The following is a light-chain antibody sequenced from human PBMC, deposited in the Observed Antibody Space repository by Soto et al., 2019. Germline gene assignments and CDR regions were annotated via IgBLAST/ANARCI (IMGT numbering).Light chain of an antibody. V-gene: IGKV3-20*01. CDR3: QQCGSSPWT. CDR1: RGVSANY. Sequence: NLLTQSPGTLPLFPGAGATLSCRAGRGVSANYLAWYQQKPGQAPRLLIYAASSRDTGIPDRFSGGGSGTDFTLTISRLEPEDFAVYYCQQCGSSPWTFGQGTKVDIK. CDR2: AAS. J-gene: IGKJ1*01.